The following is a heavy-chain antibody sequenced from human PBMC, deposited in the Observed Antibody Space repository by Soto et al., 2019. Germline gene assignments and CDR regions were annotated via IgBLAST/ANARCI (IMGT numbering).Heavy chain of an antibody. CDR1: GFTFSSYA. D-gene: IGHD3-10*01. CDR3: ARVRFGELV. V-gene: IGHV3-23*01. J-gene: IGHJ4*02. Sequence: EVQLLESGGGLVQPGGSLRLSCAASGFTFSSYAMSWVRQAPGTGLEWVSIIGVGGGDRYYPESVKGRFTISRDNSRDTLYLEMKSLRDEDTAVYYCARVRFGELVWGQGTLVTVSS. CDR2: IGVGGGDR.